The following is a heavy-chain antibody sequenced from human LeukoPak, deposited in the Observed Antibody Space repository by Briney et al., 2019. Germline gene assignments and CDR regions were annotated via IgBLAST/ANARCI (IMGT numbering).Heavy chain of an antibody. Sequence: GGSLRLSCAASGFTLSIYSMNWVRQAPGKGLEWISYISSSSGSTIYYADSVKGRFTISRDNANNSLYLQMNSLRVEDTAVYYCARDLPFCGGDCLTFDYWGQGALVTVSS. CDR3: ARDLPFCGGDCLTFDY. J-gene: IGHJ4*02. D-gene: IGHD2-21*01. CDR2: ISSSSGSTI. CDR1: GFTLSIYS. V-gene: IGHV3-48*01.